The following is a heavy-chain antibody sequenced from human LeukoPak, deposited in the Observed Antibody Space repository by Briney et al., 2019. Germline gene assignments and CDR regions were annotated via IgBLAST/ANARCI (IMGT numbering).Heavy chain of an antibody. Sequence: SETLSLTCTVSGGSISSYYWSWIGQPAGKGLEWIGRIYTSGSTNYNPSLKSRVTMSVDTSKNQFSLKLSSVTAADTAVYYCARDSLLWFGELPQNWYFDLWGRGTLVTVSS. CDR3: ARDSLLWFGELPQNWYFDL. D-gene: IGHD3-10*01. CDR2: IYTSGST. V-gene: IGHV4-4*07. CDR1: GGSISSYY. J-gene: IGHJ2*01.